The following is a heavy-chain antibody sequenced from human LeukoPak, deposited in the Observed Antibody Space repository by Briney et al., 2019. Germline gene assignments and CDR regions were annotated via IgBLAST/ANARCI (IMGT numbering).Heavy chain of an antibody. CDR2: INPTIGGT. CDR1: RYTFTGYY. Sequence: SVNVSSKASRYTFTGYYMHSVRLAPAQGLEWMLWINPTIGGTNVAQKFQGRVTMTKDTSISTAYMELSRLRSDDPAVYYCARDPGSNPIYYFDYWGQGTLVTVSS. J-gene: IGHJ4*02. V-gene: IGHV1-2*02. CDR3: ARDPGSNPIYYFDY. D-gene: IGHD3-3*01.